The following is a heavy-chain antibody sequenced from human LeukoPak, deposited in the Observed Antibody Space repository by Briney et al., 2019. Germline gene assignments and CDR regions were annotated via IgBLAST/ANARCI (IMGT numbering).Heavy chain of an antibody. CDR2: TGGDGTDT. CDR3: AKAYCGGDCYPGDY. V-gene: IGHV3-43*02. CDR1: GFTFDDYA. J-gene: IGHJ4*02. D-gene: IGHD2-21*02. Sequence: GGSLRLSCVVSGFTFDDYAMHWVRQAPGKGLEWVSLTGGDGTDTYYANSVKGRFTVSRDNSKKSLYLQMSSLRTEDTALYYCAKAYCGGDCYPGDYWGQGTLVTVSS.